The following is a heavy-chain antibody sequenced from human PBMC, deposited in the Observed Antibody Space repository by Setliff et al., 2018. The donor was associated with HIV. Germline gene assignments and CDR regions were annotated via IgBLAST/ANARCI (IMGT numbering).Heavy chain of an antibody. J-gene: IGHJ6*02. V-gene: IGHV4-34*01. CDR2: INHHKHT. CDR1: GGSFSGYY. Sequence: SETLSLTCAVYGGSFSGYYWSWIRQPPGKGLEWIGEINHHKHTNYNPSLKSRVTMSVDTSKDQFSLKLSSVTAADTAVYYCARVRGRYYYHYAMDVWGQGTTVTVSS. D-gene: IGHD3-10*01. CDR3: ARVRGRYYYHYAMDV.